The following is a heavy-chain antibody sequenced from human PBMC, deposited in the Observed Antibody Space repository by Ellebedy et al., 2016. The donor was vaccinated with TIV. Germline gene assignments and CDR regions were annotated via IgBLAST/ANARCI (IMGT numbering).Heavy chain of an antibody. V-gene: IGHV4-61*01. CDR1: GDSVSSGPYY. CDR3: ATNKGYFDWSLDY. J-gene: IGHJ4*02. CDR2: IYYGVST. Sequence: SETLSLXXTVSGDSVSSGPYYWSWIRQPPGKGLEWIGYIYYGVSTSYNPSLKSRVTISVDKSKNQFSLKLSSVTAADTAVYYCATNKGYFDWSLDYWGQGTLVTVSS. D-gene: IGHD3-9*01.